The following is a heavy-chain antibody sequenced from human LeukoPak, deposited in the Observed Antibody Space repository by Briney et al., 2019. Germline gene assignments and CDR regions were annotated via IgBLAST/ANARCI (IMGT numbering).Heavy chain of an antibody. V-gene: IGHV3-66*02. CDR1: GFTVSSNY. Sequence: GGSLRLSCAASGFTVSSNYMNWVRQAPGKGLEWVSVIYSGGSTYYADSVKGRFTISRDNSKNTLYLQMNSLRAEDTAVYYCAAYFDILTGYTPIEYFQHWGQGTLVTVSS. D-gene: IGHD3-9*01. J-gene: IGHJ1*01. CDR2: IYSGGST. CDR3: AAYFDILTGYTPIEYFQH.